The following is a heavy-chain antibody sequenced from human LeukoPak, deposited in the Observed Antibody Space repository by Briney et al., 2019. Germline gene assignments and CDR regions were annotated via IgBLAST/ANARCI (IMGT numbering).Heavy chain of an antibody. J-gene: IGHJ4*02. CDR1: GFTFDDYA. CDR2: ISWNSGSI. V-gene: IGHV3-9*01. CDR3: AKDRYGDYPDALDY. D-gene: IGHD4-17*01. Sequence: SGRSLRLSCAASGFTFDDYAMHWVRQAPGKGLEWVSGISWNSGSISYADSVKGRFTISRDNAKNSLYLQMNSLRAEDTALYYCAKDRYGDYPDALDYWGQGTLVTVSS.